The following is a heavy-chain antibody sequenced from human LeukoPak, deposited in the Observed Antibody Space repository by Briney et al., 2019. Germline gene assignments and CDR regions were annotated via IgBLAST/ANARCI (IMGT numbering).Heavy chain of an antibody. V-gene: IGHV3-23*01. CDR3: AKATGTLGN. CDR1: GFTFSNYA. D-gene: IGHD1-1*01. CDR2: ISNSDGNT. Sequence: PGGSLRLSCAASGFTFSNYAMSWVRQAPGKGLEWVSTISNSDGNTYYADSVKGRFIISRDNSKNTLYLQMNSLTAEDTAIYYCAKATGTLGNWGQGTLVTVSS. J-gene: IGHJ4*02.